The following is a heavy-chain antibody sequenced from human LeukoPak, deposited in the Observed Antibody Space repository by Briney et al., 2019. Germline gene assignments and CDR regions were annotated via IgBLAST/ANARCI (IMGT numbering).Heavy chain of an antibody. J-gene: IGHJ3*02. D-gene: IGHD1-26*01. CDR2: SRNKANSYTT. Sequence: GGSLRLSCAASGFIFSDHYMDWVPQGPGEGLDWVGRSRNKANSYTTEYAASVKGRFTISRDDSKNSLYLQMSSLKTEDTAVYYCVRVISGSYAFDIWGQGTMVTVSS. V-gene: IGHV3-72*01. CDR1: GFIFSDHY. CDR3: VRVISGSYAFDI.